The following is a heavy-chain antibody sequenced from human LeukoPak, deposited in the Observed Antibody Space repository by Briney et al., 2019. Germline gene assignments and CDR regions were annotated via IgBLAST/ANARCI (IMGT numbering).Heavy chain of an antibody. J-gene: IGHJ4*02. Sequence: PGGSLRLSCAASGFTFSSYNMNWVRQAPGKGLEWVSFISSSSSYIYYSDSVKGRFTISRDNAMNSLYLQMNSLGAEDTAVYYCAREIPVTPVCFDYWGQGTLVTVSS. CDR3: AREIPVTPVCFDY. V-gene: IGHV3-21*01. CDR2: ISSSSSYI. D-gene: IGHD2-21*01. CDR1: GFTFSSYN.